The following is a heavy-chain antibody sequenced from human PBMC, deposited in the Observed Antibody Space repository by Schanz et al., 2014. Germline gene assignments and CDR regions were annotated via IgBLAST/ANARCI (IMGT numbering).Heavy chain of an antibody. V-gene: IGHV3-43*01. CDR2: IDWDGDTT. CDR1: GFTFDDYT. D-gene: IGHD5-12*01. Sequence: EVQLVESGGVVVQPGGSLRLSCAASGFTFDDYTMHWVRQAPGKGLEWVSLIDWDGDTTYYAASVKGRFTISRDTSKNSRDLKMTSLTPEDTALYYCAKDLEMATNTRRGFAYWGQGTLVTVSS. J-gene: IGHJ4*02. CDR3: AKDLEMATNTRRGFAY.